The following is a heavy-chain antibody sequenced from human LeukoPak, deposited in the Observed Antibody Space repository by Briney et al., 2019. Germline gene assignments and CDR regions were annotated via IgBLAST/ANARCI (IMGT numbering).Heavy chain of an antibody. CDR2: IDPIDSYT. CDR3: ARTYYYDSSAYFDY. Sequence: GGSLKISCKGSGYTFTSYWITWVRLMPGKGLEWMGRIDPIDSYTNYSPSFQGHVTISTDKAISTAYLQWSSLKASDTAMYYCARTYYYDSSAYFDYWGQGTLVTVSS. V-gene: IGHV5-10-1*01. CDR1: GYTFTSYW. J-gene: IGHJ4*02. D-gene: IGHD3-22*01.